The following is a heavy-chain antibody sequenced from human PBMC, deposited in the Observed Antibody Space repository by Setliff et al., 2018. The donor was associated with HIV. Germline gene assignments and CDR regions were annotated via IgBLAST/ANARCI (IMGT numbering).Heavy chain of an antibody. Sequence: PGGSLRLSCAASGFTFSNPAMHWVRQAPGKGLGWVAGISYDGSNKYYTDSVKGRFTISRDNSKNTLYLQMNSLRAEDSAVYYCAREVAADGTYFDYWGQGALVTVSS. J-gene: IGHJ4*01. D-gene: IGHD6-13*01. CDR3: AREVAADGTYFDY. V-gene: IGHV3-30*04. CDR1: GFTFSNPA. CDR2: ISYDGSNK.